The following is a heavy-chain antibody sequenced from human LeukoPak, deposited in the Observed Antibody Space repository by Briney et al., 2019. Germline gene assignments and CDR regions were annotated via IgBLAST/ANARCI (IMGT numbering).Heavy chain of an antibody. J-gene: IGHJ5*02. CDR3: ARWRGYGSEKSDRPRGWFDP. V-gene: IGHV4-34*01. D-gene: IGHD3-10*01. CDR2: INHSGST. Sequence: KPSETLSLTCAVYGGSFSGYYWSWIRQPPGKGLEWIGEINHSGSTNYNPSLKSRVTISVDTSKNQFSLKLSSVTAADTAVYYCARWRGYGSEKSDRPRGWFDPWGQGTLVTVSS. CDR1: GGSFSGYY.